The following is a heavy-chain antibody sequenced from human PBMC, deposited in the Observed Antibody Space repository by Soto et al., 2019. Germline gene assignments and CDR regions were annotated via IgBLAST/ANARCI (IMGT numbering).Heavy chain of an antibody. CDR2: IKSKTDGGTT. CDR1: GFTFSNAL. CDR3: TTETGYSSGWWPYYYYYGMDV. D-gene: IGHD6-19*01. J-gene: IGHJ6*04. Sequence: PGGSLRLSCAASGFTFSNALISWVRQAPGKGLEWVGRIKSKTDGGTTDYAAPVKGRFTISRDDSKNTLYLQMNSLKTEDTAVHYCTTETGYSSGWWPYYYYYGMDVWGKGTTVTVSS. V-gene: IGHV3-15*01.